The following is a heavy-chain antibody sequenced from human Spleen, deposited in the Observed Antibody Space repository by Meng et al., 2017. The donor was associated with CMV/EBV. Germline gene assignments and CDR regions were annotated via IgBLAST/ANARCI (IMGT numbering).Heavy chain of an antibody. CDR2: IRIDGTYK. V-gene: IGHV3-30*02. CDR3: ARGYYDSSGLFDC. J-gene: IGHJ4*02. Sequence: GESLKISCAASGFTFRNYGMSWVRQAPGKGLEWVAFIRIDGTYKYYADSVKGRFTISRDNAKNSLYLQMNSLRVEDTAVYYCARGYYDSSGLFDCWGQGTLVTVSS. D-gene: IGHD3-22*01. CDR1: GFTFRNYG.